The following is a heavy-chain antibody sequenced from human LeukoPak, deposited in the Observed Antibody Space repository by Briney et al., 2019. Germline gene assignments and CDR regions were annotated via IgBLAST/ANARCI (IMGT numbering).Heavy chain of an antibody. V-gene: IGHV4-61*02. CDR1: GGSISSGSYY. J-gene: IGHJ6*04. Sequence: SETLSLTCTVSGGSISSGSYYWSWIRQPAGKGLEWIGRIYTSGSTNYNPSLKSRVTISVDTSKNQFSLKLSPVTAADTAVYYCARGTTIFGVAPPGVWGKGTTVTVSS. D-gene: IGHD3-3*01. CDR2: IYTSGST. CDR3: ARGTTIFGVAPPGV.